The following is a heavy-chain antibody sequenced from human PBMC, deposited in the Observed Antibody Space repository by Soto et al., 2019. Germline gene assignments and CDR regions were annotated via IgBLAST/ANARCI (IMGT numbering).Heavy chain of an antibody. D-gene: IGHD1-1*01. Sequence: EALSLTCTVSGASISCFYWSWIRKSAGKGLEWIGRIYATGTTDYNPSLKSRVMMSVDTSKKQFSLKLRSVTAADTAVYYCVRDGTKTLRDWFDPWGQGISVTVSS. J-gene: IGHJ5*02. CDR3: VRDGTKTLRDWFDP. V-gene: IGHV4-4*07. CDR1: GASISCFY. CDR2: IYATGTT.